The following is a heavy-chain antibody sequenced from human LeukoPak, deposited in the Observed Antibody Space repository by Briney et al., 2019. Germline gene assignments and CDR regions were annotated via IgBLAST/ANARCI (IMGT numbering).Heavy chain of an antibody. CDR2: INHSGST. V-gene: IGHV4-34*01. D-gene: IGHD5-12*01. CDR1: GGSFSGYY. J-gene: IGHJ4*02. CDR3: ARGGGYSY. Sequence: KPSETLSLTCAVYGGSFSGYYWSWIRQPPGKGLEWIGEINHSGSTNYNPSLKSRVTISVDTSKNQFSLKLRSVTAADTAVYYCARGGGYSYWGQGTLVTVSS.